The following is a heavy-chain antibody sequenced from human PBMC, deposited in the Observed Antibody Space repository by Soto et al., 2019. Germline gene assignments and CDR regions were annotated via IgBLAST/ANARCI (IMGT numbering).Heavy chain of an antibody. V-gene: IGHV3-21*06. CDR3: ARVHLVRTSSYYCGMDV. J-gene: IGHJ6*02. Sequence: GCLRRSCTTSGCTFSNYRVNWVRQAPGKGLEWVASISGSGKDTFYRDSVRGRFTISRDNAESSLVLQMNSLTVDDTAVYHCARVHLVRTSSYYCGMDVWGPGTKVTVSS. CDR2: ISGSGKDT. CDR1: GCTFSNYR. D-gene: IGHD6-6*01.